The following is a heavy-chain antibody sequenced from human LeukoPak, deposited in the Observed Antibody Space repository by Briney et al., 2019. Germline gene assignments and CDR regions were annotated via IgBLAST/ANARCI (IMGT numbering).Heavy chain of an antibody. CDR2: INPNSGGT. Sequence: ASVKVSCKASGYTFTGYYMHWVRQAPGQGLECMGWINPNSGGTNYAQKFQGRVTITRDTSISTAYMELSRLRSEDTALYYCARGGSGWPIDYWGQGTLVTVSS. D-gene: IGHD6-19*01. CDR3: ARGGSGWPIDY. V-gene: IGHV1-2*02. CDR1: GYTFTGYY. J-gene: IGHJ4*02.